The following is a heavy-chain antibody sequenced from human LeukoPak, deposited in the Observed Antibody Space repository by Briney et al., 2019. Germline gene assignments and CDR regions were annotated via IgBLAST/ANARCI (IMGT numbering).Heavy chain of an antibody. J-gene: IGHJ3*02. CDR1: GGSISSGGYY. CDR3: ARWPPDPTNDAFDI. D-gene: IGHD2-8*01. Sequence: SQTLSLTCTVSGGSISSGGYYWSWIRQHPGKGLEWIGYIYYSGSTYYNPSLKSRVTMSVDTSKNQFSLKLSSVTAADTAVYYCARWPPDPTNDAFDIWGQGTMVTVSS. V-gene: IGHV4-31*03. CDR2: IYYSGST.